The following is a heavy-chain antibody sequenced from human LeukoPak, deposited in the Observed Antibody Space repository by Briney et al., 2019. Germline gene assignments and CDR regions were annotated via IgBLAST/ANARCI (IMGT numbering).Heavy chain of an antibody. CDR1: GFTFSNYE. D-gene: IGHD2-21*02. CDR2: IRSSGSSI. CDR3: AREGVTAPGDY. Sequence: PGGSLRLSCAASGFTFSNYEMNWVRQAPGKGLEWVSYIRSSGSSIYYADSVKGRFTISRDNAKNSLYLQMSSLRAEDTAVYYCAREGVTAPGDYWGQGTLVTVSS. J-gene: IGHJ4*02. V-gene: IGHV3-48*03.